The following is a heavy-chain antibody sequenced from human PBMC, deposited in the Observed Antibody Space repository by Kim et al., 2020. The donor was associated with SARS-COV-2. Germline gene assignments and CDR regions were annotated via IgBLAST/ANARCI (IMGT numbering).Heavy chain of an antibody. Sequence: GESLKISCKGSGYSFTSYWIGWVRQMPGKGLEWMGIIYPGDSDTRYSPSFQGQVTISADKSISTAYLQWSSLKASDTAMYYCARLGRYFDWLEAFDIWGQGTMVTVSS. CDR3: ARLGRYFDWLEAFDI. J-gene: IGHJ3*02. V-gene: IGHV5-51*01. CDR2: IYPGDSDT. CDR1: GYSFTSYW. D-gene: IGHD3-9*01.